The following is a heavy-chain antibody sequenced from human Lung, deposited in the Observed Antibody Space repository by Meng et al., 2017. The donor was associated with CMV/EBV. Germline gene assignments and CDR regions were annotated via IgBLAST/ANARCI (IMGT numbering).Heavy chain of an antibody. CDR1: GDSITNHNW. D-gene: IGHD3-10*01. CDR3: LRRSGGSV. CDR2: IPHRGSS. V-gene: IGHV4-4*02. J-gene: IGHJ1*01. Sequence: QGQLRASGPPRVKPSEPLPPTCAVSGDSITNHNWWAWVRQPPGKGLEWIGEIPHRGSSAYNPSLKSRVSMSIDKSKNQFSLKLTSVTAADTAVYHCLRRSGGSVWGQGTLVTVSS.